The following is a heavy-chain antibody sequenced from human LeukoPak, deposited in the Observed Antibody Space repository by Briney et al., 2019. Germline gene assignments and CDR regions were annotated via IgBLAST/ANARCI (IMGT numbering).Heavy chain of an antibody. V-gene: IGHV3-73*01. CDR1: GFTFSGSA. J-gene: IGHJ3*02. D-gene: IGHD5-12*01. CDR3: TTSSYSGYDAFDI. CDR2: IRSKANSYAT. Sequence: PGGSLRLSCAASGFTFSGSAMQWVRQASGKGLEWVGRIRSKANSYATAYAAWVKGMFTISRDDSKNTAYLQMNSLKTEDTAVYYCTTSSYSGYDAFDIWGQGTMVTVSS.